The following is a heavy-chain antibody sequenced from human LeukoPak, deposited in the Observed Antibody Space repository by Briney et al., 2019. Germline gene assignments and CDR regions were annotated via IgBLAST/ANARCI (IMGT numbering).Heavy chain of an antibody. V-gene: IGHV3-74*01. CDR2: INSDGSIT. Sequence: GGSLRLSCAASGFTFTTYWMHWVRQAPGKGLVWVSHINSDGSITSYADSVKGRFSISRDNAKNTLYLQMNSLRAEDTAVYYCARDAVDTANAVWGQGTTVTVSS. J-gene: IGHJ6*02. CDR3: ARDAVDTANAV. CDR1: GFTFTTYW. D-gene: IGHD5-18*01.